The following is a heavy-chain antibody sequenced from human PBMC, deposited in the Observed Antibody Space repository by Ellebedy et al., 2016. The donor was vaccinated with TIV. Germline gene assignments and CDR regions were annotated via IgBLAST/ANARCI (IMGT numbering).Heavy chain of an antibody. V-gene: IGHV1-18*01. Sequence: AASVKVSCKASGYTFSNYGISWVRRAPGQGLEWVGWITAYNGNTYYGQNFQGRVTMTTDTSTNTAYMELRRLTSGDTAVYFCARERMTVVMPEAFDLWGQGTLVTVSS. CDR3: ARERMTVVMPEAFDL. CDR1: GYTFSNYG. J-gene: IGHJ3*01. D-gene: IGHD2-21*01. CDR2: ITAYNGNT.